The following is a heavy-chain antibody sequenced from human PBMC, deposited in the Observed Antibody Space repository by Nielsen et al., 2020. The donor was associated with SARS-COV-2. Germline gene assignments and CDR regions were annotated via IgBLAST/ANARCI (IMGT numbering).Heavy chain of an antibody. J-gene: IGHJ4*02. CDR3: VRLKWEPLRAFDY. D-gene: IGHD1-26*01. Sequence: GGSLRLSCAVSGFTFGNYWMTWVRQPPGKGLEWVANIKHDGGEKFSVDSVKGRFTISRDNARNSLYLQMNSLRVEDTAVYFCVRLKWEPLRAFDYWGQGTLVTVSS. CDR1: GFTFGNYW. CDR2: IKHDGGEK. V-gene: IGHV3-7*01.